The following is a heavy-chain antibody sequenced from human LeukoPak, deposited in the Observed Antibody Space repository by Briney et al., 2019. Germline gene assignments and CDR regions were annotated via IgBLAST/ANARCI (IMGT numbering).Heavy chain of an antibody. J-gene: IGHJ4*02. Sequence: PSETLPLTCTVSGGSISSYYWSWTRQPAGKGLEWIGRIYTSGSTNYNPSLKSRVTMSVDTSKNQFSLKLSSVTAADTAVYYCARDRIAVAGDYFDYWGQGTLATVSS. CDR2: IYTSGST. CDR1: GGSISSYY. CDR3: ARDRIAVAGDYFDY. V-gene: IGHV4-4*07. D-gene: IGHD6-19*01.